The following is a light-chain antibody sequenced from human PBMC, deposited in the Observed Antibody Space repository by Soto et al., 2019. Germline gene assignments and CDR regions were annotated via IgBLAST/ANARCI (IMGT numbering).Light chain of an antibody. Sequence: DTQMTQSPSSVSASVGGIVSVTCRASQGISSWLAWYQQKPGKAPKLLIYASSSLQSGVPSRSSGRGSGTDFTLTISSLQPEDFATYYCQHANSFPISVGQGTRLEIK. CDR3: QHANSFPIS. CDR2: ASS. CDR1: QGISSW. J-gene: IGKJ5*01. V-gene: IGKV1-12*01.